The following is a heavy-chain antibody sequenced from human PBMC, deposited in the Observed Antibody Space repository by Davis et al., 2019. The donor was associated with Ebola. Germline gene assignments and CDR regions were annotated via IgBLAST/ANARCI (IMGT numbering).Heavy chain of an antibody. J-gene: IGHJ4*02. CDR1: GLIVSTNY. D-gene: IGHD4-17*01. CDR3: ARVFTSGDSDY. CDR2: IDSDGRT. V-gene: IGHV3-66*01. Sequence: GESLKISCAASGLIVSTNYMTWVRQAPGKGLEWISVIDSDGRTYYADSVKDRFTISRDNSKNTLYLQMNSLRAEDTAVYYCARVFTSGDSDYWGQGTLVTVSS.